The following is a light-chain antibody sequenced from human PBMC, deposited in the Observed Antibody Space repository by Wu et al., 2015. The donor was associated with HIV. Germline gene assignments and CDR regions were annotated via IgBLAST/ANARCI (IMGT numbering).Light chain of an antibody. CDR3: QQYGSSPFT. V-gene: IGKV3-20*01. CDR2: ETS. Sequence: ENVLTQSPDTLSVSVGQRVTLSCRASQSVTSGYLAWYQQKPGQAPRLLIYETSNRATGIPDRFSGSGSGTDFTLTISRLEPEDFAVYYCQQYGSSPFTFGGGTKVEIK. J-gene: IGKJ4*01. CDR1: QSVTSGY.